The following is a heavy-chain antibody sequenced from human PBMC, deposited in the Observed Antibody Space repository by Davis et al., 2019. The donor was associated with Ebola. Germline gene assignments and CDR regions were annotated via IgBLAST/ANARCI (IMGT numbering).Heavy chain of an antibody. CDR3: ARGRGNWSGWFDP. V-gene: IGHV4-30-2*01. D-gene: IGHD1-1*01. Sequence: SETLSLTCAVSGGSISSGGYSWSWIRQPPGKGLEWIGYIYHSGSTYYNPSLKSRVTISVDTSKNQFSLKLSSVTAADTAVYYCARGRGNWSGWFDPWGQGTLVTVSS. J-gene: IGHJ5*02. CDR2: IYHSGST. CDR1: GGSISSGGYS.